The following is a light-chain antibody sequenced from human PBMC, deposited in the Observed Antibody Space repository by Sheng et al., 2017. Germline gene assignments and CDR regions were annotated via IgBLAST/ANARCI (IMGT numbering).Light chain of an antibody. CDR1: QSVSSD. V-gene: IGKV3-11*01. CDR3: QQRDRWPLT. Sequence: EIVMTQSPATLSVSPGEGVTLSCRASQSVSSDLAWYQQKPGQAPRLLIYDASTRATGIPDRFSGSGSGTDFTLTISGLEPEDSAVYYCQQRDRWPLTFGGGTNVELK. J-gene: IGKJ4*01. CDR2: DAS.